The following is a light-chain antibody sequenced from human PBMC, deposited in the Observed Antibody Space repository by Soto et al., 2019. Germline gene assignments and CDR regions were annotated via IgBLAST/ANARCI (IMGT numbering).Light chain of an antibody. CDR2: AAS. J-gene: IGKJ1*01. Sequence: DIQMTQSPSTLSASVGDRVTITCRASQSISSWLAWYQQKPGKAPKLLIYAASSLQSGVPSRFTGSGSGTEFILTISSLQPDDFATYYCQHYGGMWTFGQGTKVDIK. CDR1: QSISSW. CDR3: QHYGGMWT. V-gene: IGKV1-5*01.